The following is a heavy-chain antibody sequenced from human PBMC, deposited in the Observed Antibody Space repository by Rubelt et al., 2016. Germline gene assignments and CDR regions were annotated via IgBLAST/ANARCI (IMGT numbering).Heavy chain of an antibody. CDR3: ARGEGYFHY. J-gene: IGHJ1*01. CDR2: MNPNSGNT. Sequence: QVQLVQSGAEVKTPGASVKVSCKASGYTFTNYGVSWVRQAPGQGLEWMGWMNPNSGNTGYAQNFQGRVTITRDTAASTAYMELSSLTSEDTAVYYCARGEGYFHYWGQGTLVTVAS. CDR1: GYTFTNYG. V-gene: IGHV1-8*03.